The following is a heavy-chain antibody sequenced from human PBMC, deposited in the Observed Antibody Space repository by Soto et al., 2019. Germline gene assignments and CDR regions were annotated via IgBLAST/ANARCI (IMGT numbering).Heavy chain of an antibody. Sequence: PSETLSLTCTVSGGSISSGDYYWSWIRQPPGKGLEWIGYIYYSGSTYYNPSLKSRVTISVDTSKNQFSLKLSSVTAADTAVYYCARIIFGVDYYYGMDVWGQGTTVTAP. J-gene: IGHJ6*02. CDR2: IYYSGST. V-gene: IGHV4-30-4*01. CDR3: ARIIFGVDYYYGMDV. D-gene: IGHD3-3*01. CDR1: GGSISSGDYY.